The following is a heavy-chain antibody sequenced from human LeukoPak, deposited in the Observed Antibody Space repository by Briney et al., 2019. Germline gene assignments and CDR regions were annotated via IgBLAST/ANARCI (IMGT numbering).Heavy chain of an antibody. CDR3: ARGRDYYDSSGYYGAFDI. V-gene: IGHV3-20*01. CDR1: GFTFDDYG. CDR2: INWNGGST. D-gene: IGHD3-22*01. Sequence: GGSLRLSCAASGFTFDDYGMSWVRQAPGKGLEWVSGINWNGGSTGYADSVKGRFTISRDNAKNSLYLQMNSLRAEDTALYHCARGRDYYDSSGYYGAFDIWGQGTMVTVSS. J-gene: IGHJ3*02.